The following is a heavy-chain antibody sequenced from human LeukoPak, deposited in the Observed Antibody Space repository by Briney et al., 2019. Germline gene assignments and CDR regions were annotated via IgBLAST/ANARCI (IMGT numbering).Heavy chain of an antibody. CDR3: AKAQYDFWSGDTNFDY. J-gene: IGHJ4*02. CDR1: GITFSSYG. D-gene: IGHD3-3*01. CDR2: ISYDGSNK. V-gene: IGHV3-30*18. Sequence: PGGSLRLSCAASGITFSSYGMHWVRQAPGKGLEWVAVISYDGSNKYYADSVKGRFTIPRDNSKNTLYLQMNSLRAEDTAVYYCAKAQYDFWSGDTNFDYWGQGTLVTVSS.